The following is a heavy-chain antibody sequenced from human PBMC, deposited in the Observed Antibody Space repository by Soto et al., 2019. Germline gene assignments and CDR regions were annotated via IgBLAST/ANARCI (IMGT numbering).Heavy chain of an antibody. CDR1: GGTFSSYA. Sequence: QVQLVQSGAEVKKPGSSVKVSWKASGGTFSSYAISWVRQAPGQGLEWMGGIIPIFGTANYAQKFQGRVTITADESTSTAYMELSSLRSEDTAVYYCARDRRERGSGSYYNADWGQGTLVTVSS. D-gene: IGHD3-10*01. V-gene: IGHV1-69*01. J-gene: IGHJ4*02. CDR3: ARDRRERGSGSYYNAD. CDR2: IIPIFGTA.